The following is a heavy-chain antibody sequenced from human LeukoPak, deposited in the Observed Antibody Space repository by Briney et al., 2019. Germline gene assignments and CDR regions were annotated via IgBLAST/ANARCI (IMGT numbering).Heavy chain of an antibody. CDR3: ARGAGDQGYFDL. CDR1: GGSVSSGSYY. V-gene: IGHV4-61*01. Sequence: SETLSLTCTVSGGSVSSGSYYWSWIRQPPGKGLEWIGYIYYSGSTNYNPSLKSRVTISVDTSKNQFSLKLSSVTAADTAVYYCARGAGDQGYFDLWGRGTLVTVSS. CDR2: IYYSGST. J-gene: IGHJ2*01. D-gene: IGHD7-27*01.